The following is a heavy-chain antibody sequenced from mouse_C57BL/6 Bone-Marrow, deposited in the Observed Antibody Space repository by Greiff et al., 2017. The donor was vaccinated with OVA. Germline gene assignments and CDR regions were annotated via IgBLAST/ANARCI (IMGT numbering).Heavy chain of an antibody. CDR1: GFNIKDDY. D-gene: IGHD2-2*01. V-gene: IGHV14-4*01. CDR3: TTMVTYYFDY. Sequence: EVQLQQSGAELVRPGASVKLSCTASGFNIKDDYMHWVKQRPEQGLEWIGWLDPETGDTEYASNFQGKATITADPASNTAYLQLSSLTSEDTAVYYCTTMVTYYFDYWGQGTTLTVSS. CDR2: LDPETGDT. J-gene: IGHJ2*01.